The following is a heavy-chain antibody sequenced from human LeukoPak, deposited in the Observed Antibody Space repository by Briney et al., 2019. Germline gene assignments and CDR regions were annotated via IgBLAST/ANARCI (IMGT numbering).Heavy chain of an antibody. J-gene: IGHJ4*02. CDR1: GFTFSSYA. CDR2: TSGSGGST. Sequence: GGSLRLSCAASGFTFSSYAMSWVRQAPGKGLEWASATSGSGGSTYYADSVKGRFTISRDNSKNTLYLQLNSLRAEDTAVYYCAKGGVYCSSTSCYPFDYWGQGALVTVSS. CDR3: AKGGVYCSSTSCYPFDY. D-gene: IGHD2-2*01. V-gene: IGHV3-23*01.